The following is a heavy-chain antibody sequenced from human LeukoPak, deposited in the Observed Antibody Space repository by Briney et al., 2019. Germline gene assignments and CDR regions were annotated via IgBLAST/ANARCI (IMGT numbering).Heavy chain of an antibody. CDR1: GYTFTRYG. Sequence: ASVKVSCKASGYTFTRYGISWVRQAPGHGLEWMGWISAYNGNTNYAQKLQGRVTMTTDTSTSTAYMELRSLRSDDTAVYYWARDGGQWLVAGFDYWGQGTLVTVSS. V-gene: IGHV1-18*04. CDR2: ISAYNGNT. CDR3: ARDGGQWLVAGFDY. D-gene: IGHD6-19*01. J-gene: IGHJ4*02.